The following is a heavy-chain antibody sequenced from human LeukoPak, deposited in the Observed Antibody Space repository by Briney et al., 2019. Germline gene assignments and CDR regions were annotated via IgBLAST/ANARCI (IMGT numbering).Heavy chain of an antibody. CDR2: INPNSGGT. Sequence: GASVKVSCKASGYTFTGYYMHWVRQAPGQGLEWMGWINPNSGGTNYAQKFQGRVTMTRDTSISTAYMELSRLRSDDTAVYYCARASAPHYYLFYYWGQGTLVTVSS. J-gene: IGHJ4*02. V-gene: IGHV1-2*02. CDR1: GYTFTGYY. CDR3: ARASAPHYYLFYY. D-gene: IGHD3-22*01.